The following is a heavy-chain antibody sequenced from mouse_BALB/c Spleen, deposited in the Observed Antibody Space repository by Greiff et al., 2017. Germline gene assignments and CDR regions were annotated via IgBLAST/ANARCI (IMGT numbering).Heavy chain of an antibody. Sequence: VQLQQSGAELVRPGALVKLSCKASGFNIKDYYMHWVKQRPEQGLEWIGWIDPENGNTIYDPKFQGKASITADTSSNPAYLQLSSLTSEDTAVYYCARRGYGSSSYAMDYWGQGTSVTVSS. V-gene: IGHV14-1*02. J-gene: IGHJ4*01. CDR2: IDPENGNT. D-gene: IGHD1-1*01. CDR3: ARRGYGSSSYAMDY. CDR1: GFNIKDYY.